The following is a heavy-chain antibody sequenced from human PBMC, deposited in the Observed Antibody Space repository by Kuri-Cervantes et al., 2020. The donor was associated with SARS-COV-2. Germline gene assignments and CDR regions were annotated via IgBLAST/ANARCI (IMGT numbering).Heavy chain of an antibody. V-gene: IGHV4-39*07. J-gene: IGHJ6*03. CDR1: GGSISSSSYY. CDR2: IYYSGST. Sequence: GSLRLSCTVSGGSISSSSYYWGWIRQPPGKGLEWIGSIYYSGSTYYNPSLKSRVTISVDTSKNQFSLKLSSVTAADTAVYYCARDTSVGSTFNYYYYMDVWGKGTTVTVSS. D-gene: IGHD2/OR15-2a*01. CDR3: ARDTSVGSTFNYYYYMDV.